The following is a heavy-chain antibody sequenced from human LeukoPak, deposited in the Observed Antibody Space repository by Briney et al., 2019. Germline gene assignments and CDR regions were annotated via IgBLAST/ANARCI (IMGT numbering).Heavy chain of an antibody. CDR1: GFTFSSTW. V-gene: IGHV3-74*01. CDR3: AKDSRSANWFDP. J-gene: IGHJ5*02. CDR2: VTSDGSST. Sequence: GGSLRLSCAASGFTFSSTWMNWVRQGPGKGLEWVSRVTSDGSSTIYADSVKGRFTISRDNAKSTLYLQMNSLRAEDTAVYYCAKDSRSANWFDPWGQGTLVTVSS. D-gene: IGHD6-13*01.